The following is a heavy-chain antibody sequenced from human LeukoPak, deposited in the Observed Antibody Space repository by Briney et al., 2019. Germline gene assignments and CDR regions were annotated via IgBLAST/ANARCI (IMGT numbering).Heavy chain of an antibody. D-gene: IGHD5-24*01. J-gene: IGHJ4*02. CDR2: IYYSGST. Sequence: SETLSLTCTVSGGSISSYYWSWIRQSPGKGLEWIGYIYYSGSTNYNPSLKSRVTISVGTSKNQFSLKLSSVTAADTAVYYCARRDGYNSYYFDYWGQGTLVTVSS. CDR1: GGSISSYY. CDR3: ARRDGYNSYYFDY. V-gene: IGHV4-59*01.